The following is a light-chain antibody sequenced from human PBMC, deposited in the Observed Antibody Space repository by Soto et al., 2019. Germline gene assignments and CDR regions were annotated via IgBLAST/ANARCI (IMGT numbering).Light chain of an antibody. CDR3: SSYTSSSTLV. V-gene: IGLV2-14*02. CDR2: EVT. CDR1: SSDIGSYNL. J-gene: IGLJ2*01. Sequence: QSVLSQPASVSGSPGQSVTISCTGTSSDIGSYNLVSWYHHRPGQAPKLVIYEVTRRPSVDSNRFSGSKSGNTASLIISGLQAEDEADYYCSSYTSSSTLVFGGGTKLTVL.